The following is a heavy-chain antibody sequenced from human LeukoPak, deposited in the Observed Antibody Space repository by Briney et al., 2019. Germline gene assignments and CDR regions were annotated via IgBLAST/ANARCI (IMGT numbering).Heavy chain of an antibody. Sequence: SETLSLTCTVSGGSISSYYWSWIRQPAGKGLEWIGRIYTSGSTNYNPSLNSRVTMSLDTSKNQFSLKLSSVTAADTAVYYCARVVGTAAAGTYYYYYYMDVWGKGTTVTISS. CDR2: IYTSGST. CDR1: GGSISSYY. D-gene: IGHD6-13*01. CDR3: ARVVGTAAAGTYYYYYYMDV. J-gene: IGHJ6*03. V-gene: IGHV4-4*07.